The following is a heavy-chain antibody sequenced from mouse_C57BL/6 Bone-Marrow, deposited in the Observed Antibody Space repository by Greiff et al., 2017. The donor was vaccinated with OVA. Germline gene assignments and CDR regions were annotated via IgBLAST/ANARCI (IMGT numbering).Heavy chain of an antibody. V-gene: IGHV1-64*01. CDR2: IHPNSGST. Sequence: QVQLQQPGAELVKPGASVKLSCKASGYTFTSYWMHWVKQRPGQGLEWIGMIHPNSGSTNYNEKFKSKATLTVDKSSSTAYMQLSSLTSEDSAVYYCARWGDGTPYAMDYWGQGTSVTVSS. CDR3: ARWGDGTPYAMDY. D-gene: IGHD2-1*01. CDR1: GYTFTSYW. J-gene: IGHJ4*01.